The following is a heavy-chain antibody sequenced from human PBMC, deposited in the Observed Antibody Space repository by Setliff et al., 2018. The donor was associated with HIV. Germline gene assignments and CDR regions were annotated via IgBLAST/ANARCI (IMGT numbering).Heavy chain of an antibody. J-gene: IGHJ4*02. CDR3: ARGGTYDILTGYYHRYCDY. CDR1: GFTFSSYS. V-gene: IGHV3-21*01. Sequence: PGGSLRLSCAASGFTFSSYSINWVRQAPGKGLEWVSSITSSGSHMFYADSVRGRFTISRDNVKNSLYLQMNSLRAEDTAVYYCARGGTYDILTGYYHRYCDYWGQGTLVTVSS. CDR2: ITSSGSHM. D-gene: IGHD3-9*01.